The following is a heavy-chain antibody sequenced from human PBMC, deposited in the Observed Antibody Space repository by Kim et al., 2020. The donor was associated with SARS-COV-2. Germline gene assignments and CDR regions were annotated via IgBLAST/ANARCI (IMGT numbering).Heavy chain of an antibody. CDR1: GYTFTSYG. CDR3: ARDLPARRIVGLVVVDRWFDP. CDR2: ISAYNGNT. D-gene: IGHD2-15*01. V-gene: IGHV1-18*01. Sequence: ASVKVSCKASGYTFTSYGISWVRQAPGQGLEWMGWISAYNGNTNYAQKLQGRVTMTTDTSTSTAYMELRSLRSDDTAVYYCARDLPARRIVGLVVVDRWFDPWGQGTLVTVSS. J-gene: IGHJ5*02.